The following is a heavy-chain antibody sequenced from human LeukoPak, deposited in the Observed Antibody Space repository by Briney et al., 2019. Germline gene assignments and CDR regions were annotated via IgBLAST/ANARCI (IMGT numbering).Heavy chain of an antibody. CDR1: GGSISSYY. CDR2: IYYSGST. J-gene: IGHJ5*02. CDR3: ARVGTDLASRFDP. V-gene: IGHV4-59*01. D-gene: IGHD2-8*02. Sequence: PSETLSLTCTVSGGSISSYYWSWIRQPLGKGLEWIGYIYYSGSTNYNPSLKSRVTISVDTSKNQFSLKLSSVTAADTAVYYCARVGTDLASRFDPWGQGTLVTVSS.